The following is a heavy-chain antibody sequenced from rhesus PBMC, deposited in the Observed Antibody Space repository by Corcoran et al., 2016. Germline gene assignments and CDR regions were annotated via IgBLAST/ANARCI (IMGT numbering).Heavy chain of an antibody. J-gene: IGHJ5-1*01. CDR3: ARAPSSWNTEFDV. D-gene: IGHD1-20*01. CDR2: ITYSGST. V-gene: IGHV4-122*02. CDR1: GYSISSGYY. Sequence: QVQLQESGPGLVKPSDTLSPTCAVSGYSISSGYYWSWLCQPPGKGLEWIGYITYSGSTSYNPSLRSRVPISRATSKNHFSLKLNSVTAADTAVFYCARAPSSWNTEFDVWGPGVLVTVSS.